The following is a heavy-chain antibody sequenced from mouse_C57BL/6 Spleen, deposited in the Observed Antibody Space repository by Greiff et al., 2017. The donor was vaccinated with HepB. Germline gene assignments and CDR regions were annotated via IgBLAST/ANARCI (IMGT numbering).Heavy chain of an antibody. CDR3: ASPFITTVEGDY. CDR2: INPNNGGT. J-gene: IGHJ2*01. Sequence: EVQLQQSGPELVKPGASVKISCKASGYTFTDYYMNWVKQSHGKSLEWIGDINPNNGGTSYNQKFKGKATLTVDKSSSTAYMELRSLTSEDSAVYYLASPFITTVEGDYWGQGTTLTVSS. CDR1: GYTFTDYY. V-gene: IGHV1-26*01. D-gene: IGHD1-1*01.